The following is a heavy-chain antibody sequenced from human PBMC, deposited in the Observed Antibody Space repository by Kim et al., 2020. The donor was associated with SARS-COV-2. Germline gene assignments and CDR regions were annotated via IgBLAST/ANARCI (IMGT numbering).Heavy chain of an antibody. Sequence: GGSLRLSCAASGFSFSTYWMYWVRQAPGKGLVWVSRISRDGSSTNYADSVKGRFTISRDNANNTLYLQMNSLRAEDTAVYYCARPSSTTCPCYYMDVLGKGTTVTVSS. CDR3: ARPSSTTCPCYYMDV. J-gene: IGHJ6*03. V-gene: IGHV3-74*01. CDR1: GFSFSTYW. D-gene: IGHD2-2*01. CDR2: ISRDGSST.